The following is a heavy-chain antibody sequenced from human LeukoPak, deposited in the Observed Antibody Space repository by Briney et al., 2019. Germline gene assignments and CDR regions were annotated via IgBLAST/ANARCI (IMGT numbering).Heavy chain of an antibody. D-gene: IGHD6-13*01. CDR1: GYTLTELS. V-gene: IGHV1-24*01. Sequence: ASVKVSCKVSGYTLTELSMHWVRQAPGKGLEWMGGFDPEDGETIYAQKFQGRVTMTEDTSTDTAYMELSSLRSEDTAVYYCAMFGGKYSSSWRTGDWFDPWGQGTLVTVSS. CDR2: FDPEDGET. CDR3: AMFGGKYSSSWRTGDWFDP. J-gene: IGHJ5*02.